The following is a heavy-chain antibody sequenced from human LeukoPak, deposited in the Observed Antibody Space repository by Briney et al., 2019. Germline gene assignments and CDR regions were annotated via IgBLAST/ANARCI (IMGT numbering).Heavy chain of an antibody. D-gene: IGHD4-17*01. CDR2: IIPIFGTA. CDR1: GGTFSSYA. CDR3: ARIQDYGDPGDAFDI. V-gene: IGHV1-69*06. J-gene: IGHJ3*02. Sequence: AASVKVSCKASGGTFSSYAISWVRQAPGQGLEWMGGIIPIFGTANYAQKFQGRVTITADKSTSTAYMELSSLRPEDTAVYYCARIQDYGDPGDAFDIWGQGTMVTVSS.